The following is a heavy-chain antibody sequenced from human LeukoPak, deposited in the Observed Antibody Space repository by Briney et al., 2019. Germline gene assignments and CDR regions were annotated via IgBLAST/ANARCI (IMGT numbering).Heavy chain of an antibody. Sequence: SETLSLTCAVYGGSFSGYYWSWIRQPPGKGLEWFGEINHSGSTNYNPSLKSRVTISVDTSKNQFSLKLSSVTAADTAVYYCARGGPIVVVPAAMGDFDYWGQGTLVTVSS. CDR3: ARGGPIVVVPAAMGDFDY. D-gene: IGHD2-2*01. V-gene: IGHV4-34*01. CDR1: GGSFSGYY. CDR2: INHSGST. J-gene: IGHJ4*02.